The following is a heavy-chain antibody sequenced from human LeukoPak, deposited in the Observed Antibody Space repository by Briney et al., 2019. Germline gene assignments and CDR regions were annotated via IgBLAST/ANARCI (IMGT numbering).Heavy chain of an antibody. Sequence: GSLRLSCAASGFTVSSNYMSWVRQAPGKGLECVSIIYSGGGTDYADSVKGRFTISRDNSRNTLYLQMNSLRAEDTAVYYCARGRLDSGTYYFDYWGQGTLVTVSS. CDR1: GFTVSSNY. CDR3: ARGRLDSGTYYFDY. CDR2: IYSGGGT. V-gene: IGHV3-53*01. D-gene: IGHD1-26*01. J-gene: IGHJ4*02.